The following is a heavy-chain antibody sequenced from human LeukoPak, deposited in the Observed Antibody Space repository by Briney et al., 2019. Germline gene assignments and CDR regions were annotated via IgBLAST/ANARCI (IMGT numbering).Heavy chain of an antibody. V-gene: IGHV4-34*01. CDR1: GGSFSGYY. CDR2: INHSGST. CDR3: ARDLPYTAMLMYGIDY. D-gene: IGHD5-18*01. Sequence: PSETLSLTCAVYGGSFSGYYWSWIRQPPGQGLEWIGEINHSGSTNYNPSLKSRVTISVDTSKNQFSLKLSSVTAADTAVYYCARDLPYTAMLMYGIDYWGQGTLVTVSS. J-gene: IGHJ4*02.